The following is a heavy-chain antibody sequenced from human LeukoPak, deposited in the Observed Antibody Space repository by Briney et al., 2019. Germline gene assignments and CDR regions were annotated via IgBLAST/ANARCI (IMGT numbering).Heavy chain of an antibody. CDR3: ARGGPFCRRTSCYVFDY. CDR1: GGTFSSYA. V-gene: IGHV1-69*13. D-gene: IGHD2-2*01. Sequence: SVNVSCKASGGTFSSYAISWVRQAPGQGLEWMGGIIPIFGTANYAQKFQGRVTITADESTSTAYMALSSLRSEDTAVYFFARGGPFCRRTSCYVFDYCGEGALVTVSS. CDR2: IIPIFGTA. J-gene: IGHJ4*02.